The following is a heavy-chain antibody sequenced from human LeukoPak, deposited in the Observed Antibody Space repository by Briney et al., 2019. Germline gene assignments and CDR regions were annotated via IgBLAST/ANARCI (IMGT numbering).Heavy chain of an antibody. CDR3: ARDIGSNWNY. V-gene: IGHV1-69*06. J-gene: IGHJ4*02. CDR2: ISPIFGKA. Sequence: ASVTVSCKASGGTFSSYAISWVGQAPGQGLEWMGGISPIFGKAKYAQKFQGRVTINEDKSKSTAYMELSSLRSEDTAVYFCARDIGSNWNYWGQGTLVTVSS. CDR1: GGTFSSYA. D-gene: IGHD1-20*01.